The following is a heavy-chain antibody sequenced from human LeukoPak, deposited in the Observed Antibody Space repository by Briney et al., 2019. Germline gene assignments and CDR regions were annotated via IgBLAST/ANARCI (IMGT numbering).Heavy chain of an antibody. Sequence: GGSLRLSCAASGFTFSSYGMHWVRQAPGKGLEGVAVIWYDGSNKYYADSVKGRFTISRDNSKNTLYLQMNSLRAEDTAVYYCARDPYYYDSSGYYGWGQGTLVTVSS. CDR3: ARDPYYYDSSGYYG. D-gene: IGHD3-22*01. V-gene: IGHV3-33*01. J-gene: IGHJ4*02. CDR2: IWYDGSNK. CDR1: GFTFSSYG.